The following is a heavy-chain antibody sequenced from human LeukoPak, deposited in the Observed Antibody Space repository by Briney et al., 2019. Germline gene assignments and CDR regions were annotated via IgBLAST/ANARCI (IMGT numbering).Heavy chain of an antibody. Sequence: SETLSLTCTVSGGSISSYYWSWIRQPAGKGLEWIGRIYTSGSTNYNPSLSSRVTISIDTSKNQFSLNLTSVTAADTALYYCASGWIRYNYFDTWGQGALVTVSS. CDR1: GGSISSYY. CDR3: ASGWIRYNYFDT. J-gene: IGHJ4*02. D-gene: IGHD6-19*01. V-gene: IGHV4-4*07. CDR2: IYTSGST.